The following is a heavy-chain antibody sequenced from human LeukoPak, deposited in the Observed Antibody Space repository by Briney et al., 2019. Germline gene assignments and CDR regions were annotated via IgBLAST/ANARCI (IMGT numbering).Heavy chain of an antibody. CDR3: AKDSAPVAYNWNDLLDY. V-gene: IGHV3-30*18. J-gene: IGHJ4*02. CDR2: ISYDGSNK. CDR1: GFTFSSYG. D-gene: IGHD1-20*01. Sequence: PGRSLRLSCAASGFTFSSYGMHWVRQAPGKGLEWVAVISYDGSNKYYADSVKGRFTISRDNSKNTLYLQMNSLRAEDTAVYYCAKDSAPVAYNWNDLLDYWGQGTLVTVSS.